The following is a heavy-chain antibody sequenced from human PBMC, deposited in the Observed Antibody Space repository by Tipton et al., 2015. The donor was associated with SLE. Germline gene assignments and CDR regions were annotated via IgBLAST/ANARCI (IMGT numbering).Heavy chain of an antibody. CDR1: GFTFNTYS. J-gene: IGHJ6*02. Sequence: SLRLSCAASGFTFNTYSMHWVRQAPGEGLEWVAGTSYDGGAKYYADSVKGRFTISRDNSKNTLYLQMNSLRAEDTAVYYCARELIPLYGMDVWGQGTTVTVSS. CDR2: TSYDGGAK. CDR3: ARELIPLYGMDV. D-gene: IGHD3-16*01. V-gene: IGHV3-30*04.